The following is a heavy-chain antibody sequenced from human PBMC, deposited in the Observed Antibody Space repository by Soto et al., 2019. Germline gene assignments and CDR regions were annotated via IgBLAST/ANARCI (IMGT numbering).Heavy chain of an antibody. CDR3: AKSFSSNWYDYFDY. V-gene: IGHV3-23*01. D-gene: IGHD6-13*01. CDR1: GITFIADA. CDR2: ISGSGATT. J-gene: IGHJ4*02. Sequence: PGGSLRLSCAASGITFIADAMSWVRQAPGKGLEWVSAISGSGATTYYADSVKGRFTIPRDKSKNTLYLQMNSLRAEDTALYYCAKSFSSNWYDYFDYWGQGSLVTVSS.